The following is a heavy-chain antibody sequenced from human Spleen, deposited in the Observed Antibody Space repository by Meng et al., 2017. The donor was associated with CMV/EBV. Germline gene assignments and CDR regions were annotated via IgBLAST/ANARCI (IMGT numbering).Heavy chain of an antibody. CDR1: GFTFSSYG. CDR2: ISASGVNT. V-gene: IGHV3-23*01. Sequence: GESLKISCAASGFTFSSYGMNWVRQAPGKGLEWVSAISASGVNTYYADSVKGRFTISRDNSKNTLYLQMNSLRAEDTAVYSCAKEIGSSRPFDYWGQGTLVTVSS. J-gene: IGHJ4*01. CDR3: AKEIGSSRPFDY. D-gene: IGHD6-6*01.